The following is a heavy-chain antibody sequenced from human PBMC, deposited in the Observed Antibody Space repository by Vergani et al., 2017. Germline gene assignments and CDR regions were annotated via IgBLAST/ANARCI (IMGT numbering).Heavy chain of an antibody. CDR1: GFTFSTYD. V-gene: IGHV3-23*04. CDR2: ISGSGGST. Sequence: EVQLVESGGGLVQPGGSLRLSCAASGFTFSTYDMHWVRQAPGKGLEWVSAISGSGGSTYYADSVKGRFTISRDNSKNTLYLQMNSLRAEDTAVYYCAADLNDSSGYEYWGQGTLVTVSS. D-gene: IGHD3-22*01. CDR3: AADLNDSSGYEY. J-gene: IGHJ4*02.